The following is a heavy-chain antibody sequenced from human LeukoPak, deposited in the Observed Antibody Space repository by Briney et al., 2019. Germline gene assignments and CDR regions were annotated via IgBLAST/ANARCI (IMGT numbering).Heavy chain of an antibody. J-gene: IGHJ4*02. D-gene: IGHD2-15*01. V-gene: IGHV5-51*01. CDR1: GYSFTTYW. CDR3: ARSGRLGYCSGGSCFRWDY. CDR2: IYPDDSDT. Sequence: GESLKISCKGTGYSFTTYWIAWVRQKPGKGLEWMGIIYPDDSDTKYSPSFQGQVTISADKSISTAYLQWSSLKASDTAMYYCARSGRLGYCSGGSCFRWDYWGQGTLVTVSS.